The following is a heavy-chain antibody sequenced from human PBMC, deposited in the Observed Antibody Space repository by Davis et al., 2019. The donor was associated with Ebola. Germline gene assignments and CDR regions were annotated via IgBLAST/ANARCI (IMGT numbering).Heavy chain of an antibody. CDR2: VSHSGYS. CDR3: ARTTLTSISDAGLGYKFFAP. V-gene: IGHV4-34*01. J-gene: IGHJ5*02. D-gene: IGHD2-21*02. CDR1: GGSFSGYY. Sequence: MPSETLSLTCTIYGGSFSGYYWSWIRQPPGKGLEWLGEVSHSGYSNYNPSLKSRVTMSVDMSKNQFSLTLTSVSAVDTAVYYCARTTLTSISDAGLGYKFFAPWGQGTLVTVSS.